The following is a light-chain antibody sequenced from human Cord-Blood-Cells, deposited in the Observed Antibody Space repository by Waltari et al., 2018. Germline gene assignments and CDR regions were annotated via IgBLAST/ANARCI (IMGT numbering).Light chain of an antibody. J-gene: IGLJ1*01. CDR2: KGS. V-gene: IGLV3-25*03. CDR3: QSADSSGTYYV. CDR1: ALPKQY. Sequence: SYELTQPPSVSVSPGQTARITCPGDALPKQYAYWYQQKPGQAPVLVIYKGSERPSGIPERFSGSSSGTTVTLTISGVQAEDEADYYCQSADSSGTYYVFGTGTKVTVL.